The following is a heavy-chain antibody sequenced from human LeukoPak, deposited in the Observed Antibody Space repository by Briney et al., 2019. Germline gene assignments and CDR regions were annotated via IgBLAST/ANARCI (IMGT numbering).Heavy chain of an antibody. V-gene: IGHV1-46*01. Sequence: ASVKVSCKASGYSITNYFIYWVRQAPGQGLEWMGMLNPSGGTTSYAPKFQGRVTMTRDMSTSTLNMELSSLRSEDTAIYYCARGGSGSYLLDYWGQGTLVTVSS. CDR1: GYSITNYF. CDR3: ARGGSGSYLLDY. CDR2: LNPSGGTT. D-gene: IGHD1-26*01. J-gene: IGHJ4*02.